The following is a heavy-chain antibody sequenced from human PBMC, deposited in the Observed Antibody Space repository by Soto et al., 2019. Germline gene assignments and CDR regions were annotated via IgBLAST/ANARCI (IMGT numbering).Heavy chain of an antibody. Sequence: GGSLRLSCSASGFTFGSYAMHWVRQAPGKGLEYVSAISSNGGSTYYADSVKGRFTISRDNSKNTLYLQMSSLRAEDTAVYYCVKDLTTVTTAGYYFDYWGQGTLVTVSS. V-gene: IGHV3-64D*08. CDR1: GFTFGSYA. CDR2: ISSNGGST. D-gene: IGHD4-17*01. J-gene: IGHJ4*02. CDR3: VKDLTTVTTAGYYFDY.